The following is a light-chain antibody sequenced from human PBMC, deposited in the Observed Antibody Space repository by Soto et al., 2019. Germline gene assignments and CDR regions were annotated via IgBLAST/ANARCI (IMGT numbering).Light chain of an antibody. J-gene: IGKJ1*01. CDR2: GAS. CDR3: QQYDSSPLT. V-gene: IGKV3-20*01. Sequence: EIVLTQSPGTLSLSPGESATLSCRASQSVSSSCLAWYQQKPGQAPRLLIYGASSRATGIPDRFSGSGSGTDFTLTISRLEPEDFAVFYCQQYDSSPLTFGQGTKVDIK. CDR1: QSVSSSC.